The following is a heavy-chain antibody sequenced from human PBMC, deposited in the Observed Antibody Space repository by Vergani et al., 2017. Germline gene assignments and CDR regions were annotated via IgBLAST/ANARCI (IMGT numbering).Heavy chain of an antibody. D-gene: IGHD1-26*01. J-gene: IGHJ5*01. V-gene: IGHV1-2*02. CDR3: GHSWNFGTRDWFDS. Sequence: QVQLMQSGPVMKKPGGSMKVSCQASEYTFSDYNIHWVRQAPGQGLQWMGWISPKTGDPDCLQRFQDRVTMTRDASTKTVYLKMTRLTSDDTAIYYCGHSWNFGTRDWFDSWGPGTLVTVSS. CDR1: EYTFSDYN. CDR2: ISPKTGDP.